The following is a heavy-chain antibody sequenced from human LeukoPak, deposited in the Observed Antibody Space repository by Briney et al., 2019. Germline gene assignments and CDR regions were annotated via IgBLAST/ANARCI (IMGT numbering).Heavy chain of an antibody. CDR1: GGSISSYY. D-gene: IGHD3-3*01. CDR2: IYTSGST. CDR3: AREGTVGDFWSGYYVYYFDY. V-gene: IGHV4-4*07. Sequence: PSETLSLTCTVSGGSISSYYWSWIRQPAGKGLAWIGRIYTSGSTNYNPSLKSRATMSVDTSKNQFSLKLSSVTAADTAVYYCAREGTVGDFWSGYYVYYFDYWGQGTLVTVSS. J-gene: IGHJ4*02.